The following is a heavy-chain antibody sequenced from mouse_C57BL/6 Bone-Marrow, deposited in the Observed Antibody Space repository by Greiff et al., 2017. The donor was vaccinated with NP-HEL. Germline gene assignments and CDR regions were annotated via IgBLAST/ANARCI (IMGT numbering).Heavy chain of an antibody. V-gene: IGHV1-69*01. Sequence: QVQLQQPGAELVMPGASVKLSCKASGYTFTSYWMHWVKQRPGQGLEWIGEIDPSDSYTNYNQKLKGKSTLTVDKSSSTAYMQLSSLTSEYSAVYYCARSYDYDDYYAMDYWGQGTSVTVSS. CDR1: GYTFTSYW. CDR3: ARSYDYDDYYAMDY. J-gene: IGHJ4*01. D-gene: IGHD2-4*01. CDR2: IDPSDSYT.